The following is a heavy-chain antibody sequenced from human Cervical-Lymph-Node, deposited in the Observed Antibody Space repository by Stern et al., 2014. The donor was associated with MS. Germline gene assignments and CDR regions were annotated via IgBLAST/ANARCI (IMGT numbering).Heavy chain of an antibody. D-gene: IGHD2-21*01. J-gene: IGHJ6*02. Sequence: QMQLVQSGAEVKKPGSSVKVSCKASGDTFISYAFSWVRQAPGQGLEWMGGFVPIFNTPNYAQKFQDRVMITADESASTVYLKLSSLRSEDTAVYYCARLLRETFYYYYGMEVWGQGTRVTVSS. CDR2: FVPIFNTP. V-gene: IGHV1-69*01. CDR1: GDTFISYA. CDR3: ARLLRETFYYYYGMEV.